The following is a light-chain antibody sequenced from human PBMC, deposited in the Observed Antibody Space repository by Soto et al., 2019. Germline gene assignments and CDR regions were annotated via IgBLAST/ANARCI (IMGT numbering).Light chain of an antibody. Sequence: QSVLTQPASVSGSPGQSITISCTGTSSDVGSSNLVSWYQHHPGKAPKLMIYEGTKRPSGVSNRFSGSKSGNTASLIISGLQAEDEADYYCCSYAGSSTVVFGGGTKLTVL. J-gene: IGLJ2*01. CDR1: SSDVGSSNL. CDR2: EGT. V-gene: IGLV2-23*01. CDR3: CSYAGSSTVV.